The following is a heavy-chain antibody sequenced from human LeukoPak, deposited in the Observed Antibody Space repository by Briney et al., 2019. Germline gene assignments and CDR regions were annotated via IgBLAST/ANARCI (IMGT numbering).Heavy chain of an antibody. V-gene: IGHV4-30-4*01. CDR3: ARTLSYYYDSSGYYRYFDY. CDR1: GGSISSGDYY. D-gene: IGHD3-22*01. CDR2: IYYSGST. J-gene: IGHJ4*02. Sequence: SETLSLTCTVSGGSISSGDYYWSWIRQPPGKGLEWIGYIYYSGSTYYNPSLKSRVTLSVDTSKNQFSLKLSSVTAADTAVYYCARTLSYYYDSSGYYRYFDYWGQGTLVTVSS.